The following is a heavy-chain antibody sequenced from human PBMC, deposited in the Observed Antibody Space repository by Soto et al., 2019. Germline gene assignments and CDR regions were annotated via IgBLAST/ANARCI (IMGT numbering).Heavy chain of an antibody. J-gene: IGHJ6*02. Sequence: GASVKVSCKASGYTFTSYGISWVRQAPGQGLEWMGWISAYNGNTNYAQKLQGRVTMTTDTSTSTAYMELRSLRSNDTAVYYCARNFRANWSNPLNYYYYGMDVWGQGTTVTVSS. CDR1: GYTFTSYG. CDR3: ARNFRANWSNPLNYYYYGMDV. D-gene: IGHD1-1*01. CDR2: ISAYNGNT. V-gene: IGHV1-18*04.